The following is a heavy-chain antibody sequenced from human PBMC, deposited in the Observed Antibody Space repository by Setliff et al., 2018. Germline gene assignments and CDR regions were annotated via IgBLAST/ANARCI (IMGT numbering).Heavy chain of an antibody. CDR1: GGSFSGYY. CDR2: INHSGST. J-gene: IGHJ4*02. CDR3: NSGSYVFDY. Sequence: SETLSLTCAVYGGSFSGYYWSWIRQPPGKGLEWIGEINHSGSTDYNPPLKSRVTISVDTSKNQFSLKLSSVTAADTAVYYCNSGSYVFDYWGQGTLVTVSS. V-gene: IGHV4-34*01. D-gene: IGHD1-26*01.